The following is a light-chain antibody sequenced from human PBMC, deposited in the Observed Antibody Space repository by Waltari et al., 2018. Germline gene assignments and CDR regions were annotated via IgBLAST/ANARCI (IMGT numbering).Light chain of an antibody. CDR2: AAS. J-gene: IGKJ2*01. CDR3: QQYNQWPYT. CDR1: RGISIN. V-gene: IGKV3-15*01. Sequence: ETVMTQSPVTLSVSPGERATLSCRASRGISINLAWYQQIPGQAPRLLIYAASTTATGVSARFSGTGSGTDFTLTISNLQSEDFAVYFCQQYNQWPYTFGQGTRLELK.